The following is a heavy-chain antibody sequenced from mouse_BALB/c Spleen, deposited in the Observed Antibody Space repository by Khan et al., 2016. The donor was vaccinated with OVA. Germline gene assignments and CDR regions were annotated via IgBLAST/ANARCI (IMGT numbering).Heavy chain of an antibody. CDR2: INTYTGEP. V-gene: IGHV9-3-1*01. D-gene: IGHD2-1*01. Sequence: QIQLVQSGPELKKPGETVKISCKASGYTFTNYGMNWVKQAPGKGLKWMGWINTYTGEPTYADDFKGRFAFSLETSASTASLQINNLKNEDTATYFCARVGNYWYFDVWGAGTTVTASS. CDR3: ARVGNYWYFDV. CDR1: GYTFTNYG. J-gene: IGHJ1*01.